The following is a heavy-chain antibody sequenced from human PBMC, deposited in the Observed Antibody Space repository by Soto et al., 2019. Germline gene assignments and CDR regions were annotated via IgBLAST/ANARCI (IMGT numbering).Heavy chain of an antibody. V-gene: IGHV4-59*01. J-gene: IGHJ3*02. CDR3: ARAECEGWLQCCAFDI. CDR1: GGSISSYY. Sequence: QVQLQESGPGLVKPSETLSLTCTVSGGSISSYYWSWIRQPPGKGLEWIGYNYYSGSTNYNPSLKSRVPIPVDPAQNQFSLKLSPVTAADSAVYYCARAECEGWLQCCAFDIWGQGTMVTVSS. D-gene: IGHD3-3*01. CDR2: NYYSGST.